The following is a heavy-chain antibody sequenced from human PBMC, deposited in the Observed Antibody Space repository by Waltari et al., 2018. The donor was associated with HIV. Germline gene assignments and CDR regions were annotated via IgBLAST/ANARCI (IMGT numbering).Heavy chain of an antibody. D-gene: IGHD6-6*01. CDR2: ISWNSGSI. V-gene: IGHV3-9*01. CDR1: GFTFDDYA. Sequence: EVQLVESGGGLVQPGRSLRLSCAASGFTFDDYAMHWVRQAPGKGLEWVSGISWNSGSIGYADSVKGRFTISRDNAKNSLYLQMNSLRAEDTALYYCAKDKGIAARQIDYWGQGTLVTVSS. J-gene: IGHJ4*02. CDR3: AKDKGIAARQIDY.